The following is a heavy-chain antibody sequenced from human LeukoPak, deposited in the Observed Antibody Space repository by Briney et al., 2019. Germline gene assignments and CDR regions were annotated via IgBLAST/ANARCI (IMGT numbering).Heavy chain of an antibody. CDR1: GFTFTNFR. V-gene: IGHV3-7*01. Sequence: PGESLRLSCAASGFTFTNFRMSWVRQPPGKGLEWVANINQDGSEVYYVDSVKGRFTVSIDNAKNSLYLQMSSLRAEDTAVYYCASSWGSAIDFWGQGTLVTVSS. D-gene: IGHD3-16*01. CDR2: INQDGSEV. CDR3: ASSWGSAIDF. J-gene: IGHJ4*02.